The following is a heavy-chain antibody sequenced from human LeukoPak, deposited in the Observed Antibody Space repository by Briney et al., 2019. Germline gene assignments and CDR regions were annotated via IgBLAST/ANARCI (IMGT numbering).Heavy chain of an antibody. J-gene: IGHJ4*02. D-gene: IGHD3-10*01. V-gene: IGHV3-23*01. Sequence: PGGSLRLSCAASGFTFSSYAMSWVRQAPGKGLEWVSAISGSGGSTYYADSVKGRFTISRDNSNNTLYLQMNSLRAEDTAVYYCVQNYGSGSYFPFDYWGQGTLVTVSS. CDR2: ISGSGGST. CDR3: VQNYGSGSYFPFDY. CDR1: GFTFSSYA.